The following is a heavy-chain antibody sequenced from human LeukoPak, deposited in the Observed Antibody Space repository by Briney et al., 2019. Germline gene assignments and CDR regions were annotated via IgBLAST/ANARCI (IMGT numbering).Heavy chain of an antibody. CDR3: ARRGYDISTGPYYFDY. V-gene: IGHV4-39*01. CDR1: GGSISSSSYY. J-gene: IGHJ4*02. CDR2: IYYSGST. Sequence: SETLSLTCAVSGGSISSSSYYWGWIRQPPGKGLEWIGSIYYSGSTYYNPSLKSRVTISVDTSKNQFSLKLSSVTAADTAVYYCARRGYDISTGPYYFDYWGQGTLVTVSS. D-gene: IGHD3-9*01.